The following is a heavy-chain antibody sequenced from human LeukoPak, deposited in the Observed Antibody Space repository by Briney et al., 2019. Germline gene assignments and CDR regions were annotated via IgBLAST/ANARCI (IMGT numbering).Heavy chain of an antibody. J-gene: IGHJ4*02. D-gene: IGHD2-2*01. CDR1: GFTFSSYG. CDR3: AKDRGYCSSTSCSFDY. Sequence: PGGSLRLSCAASGFTFSSYGMHWVRQAPGKGLEWVAVIWFDGSNTYYADSVKGRFTISRDNSKNTLYLQMNSLRAEDTAVYYCAKDRGYCSSTSCSFDYWGQGTLVTVSS. CDR2: IWFDGSNT. V-gene: IGHV3-33*06.